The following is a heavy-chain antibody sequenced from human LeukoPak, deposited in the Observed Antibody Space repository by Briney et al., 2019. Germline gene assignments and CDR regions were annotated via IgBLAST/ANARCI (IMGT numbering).Heavy chain of an antibody. CDR3: AGGQRRAARQSRGMDV. J-gene: IGHJ6*02. CDR2: INHSGST. CDR1: GGSFSGYY. V-gene: IGHV4-34*01. Sequence: SETLSLTCAVYGGSFSGYYWSWIRQPPGKGLEWIGEINHSGSTNYNPSLKSRVTISVDTSKNQFSLKLSSVTAADTAVYYCAGGQRRAARQSRGMDVWGQGTTVTVSS. D-gene: IGHD6-6*01.